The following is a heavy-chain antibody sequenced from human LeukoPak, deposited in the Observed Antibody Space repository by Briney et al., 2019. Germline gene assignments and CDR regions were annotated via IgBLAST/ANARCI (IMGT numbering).Heavy chain of an antibody. CDR1: GGSFSGYY. CDR2: INHSGST. D-gene: IGHD4-23*01. V-gene: IGHV4-34*01. Sequence: PSETLSLTCAVYGGSFSGYYWSWIRQPPGKGLEWIGEINHSGSTNYNPSLKSRVTISVDTSKNQFSLKLSSVTAADTAVYYCARLMTTVVRGPFDYWGQGTLVTVPS. CDR3: ARLMTTVVRGPFDY. J-gene: IGHJ4*02.